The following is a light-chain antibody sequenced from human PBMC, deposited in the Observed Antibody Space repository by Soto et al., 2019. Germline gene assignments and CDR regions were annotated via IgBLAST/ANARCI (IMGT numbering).Light chain of an antibody. CDR2: DSS. J-gene: IGKJ5*01. CDR1: QSISSW. CDR3: QQTYTTPEIT. V-gene: IGKV1-39*01. Sequence: DIQMTQSPSTLSTSVGDRVTITCRASQSISSWLAWYQQKPGKAPKLLIYDSSSLQSGVPSRFSGSGSGTDFTLTISSLQPEDVAIYYCQQTYTTPEITFGQGTRLEIK.